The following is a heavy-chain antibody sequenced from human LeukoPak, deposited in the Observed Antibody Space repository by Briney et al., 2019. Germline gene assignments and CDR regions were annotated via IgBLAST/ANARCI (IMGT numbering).Heavy chain of an antibody. Sequence: SETLSLTCAVYGGSFSGYYWSWIRQPPGKGLEWIGEINHSGSTNYNPSLKSRVTISVDTSKNQFSLKLSSVTAADTAVYYCARLPLRRTSNWGYFDYWGQGTLVTVSS. CDR2: INHSGST. CDR1: GGSFSGYY. CDR3: ARLPLRRTSNWGYFDY. D-gene: IGHD7-27*01. V-gene: IGHV4-34*01. J-gene: IGHJ4*02.